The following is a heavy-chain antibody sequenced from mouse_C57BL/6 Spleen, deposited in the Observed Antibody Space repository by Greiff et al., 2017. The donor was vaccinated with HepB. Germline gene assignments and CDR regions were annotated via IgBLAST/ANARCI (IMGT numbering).Heavy chain of an antibody. CDR1: GYTFTDYE. Sequence: QVQLQQSGAELVRPGASVTLSCKASGYTFTDYEMHWVKQTPVHGLEWIGAIDPETGGTAYNQKFKGKAILTADKSSSTAYMELRSLTSEASAVYYCTGIYYVITYFDYWGQGTTLTVSS. V-gene: IGHV1-15*01. CDR3: TGIYYVITYFDY. J-gene: IGHJ2*01. D-gene: IGHD2-1*01. CDR2: IDPETGGT.